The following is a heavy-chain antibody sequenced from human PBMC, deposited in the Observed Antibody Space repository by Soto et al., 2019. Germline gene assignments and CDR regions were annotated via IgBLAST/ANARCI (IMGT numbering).Heavy chain of an antibody. CDR2: IKFDGSNT. CDR1: GFTFSSYW. Sequence: EVQLVESGGGLVQPGGSLRLSCAASGFTFSSYWMHWVRQAPGKGLVWVSRIKFDGSNTDYADSVKGRFTISRDNAKNTLYLQMNSLRAEDTTLYYCVRGVPNYYAMDVWGQGTTVTVSS. J-gene: IGHJ6*02. V-gene: IGHV3-74*01. CDR3: VRGVPNYYAMDV.